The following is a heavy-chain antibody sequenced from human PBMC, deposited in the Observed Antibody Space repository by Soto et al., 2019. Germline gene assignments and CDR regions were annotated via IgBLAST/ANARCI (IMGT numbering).Heavy chain of an antibody. CDR3: AREYISSWFDY. J-gene: IGHJ4*02. CDR2: INAGNGNT. V-gene: IGHV1-3*01. D-gene: IGHD6-13*01. CDR1: GYTFSGYY. Sequence: AASVKVSCKASGYTFSGYYMHWVQQAPGQGLEWMAWINAGNGNTKYSQNFQGRVTITRDTSASTAYMELSRLRFDDTAAYYCAREYISSWFDYWGQGTLVTVSS.